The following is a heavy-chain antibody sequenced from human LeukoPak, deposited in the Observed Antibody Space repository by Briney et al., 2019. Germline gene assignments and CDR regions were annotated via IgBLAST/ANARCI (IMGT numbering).Heavy chain of an antibody. J-gene: IGHJ3*02. CDR2: IYYSGGT. V-gene: IGHV4-39*01. Sequence: KASETLSLTCTVSGGSISSSNCYWGWFRQPPGKGLEWIGSIYYSGGTYYNPSLKSRVTISADTSKNQFSLKLSSVTAADTAVYYRARHNWGSFLRSAFDIWGQGTMVTVSS. CDR1: GGSISSSNCY. CDR3: ARHNWGSFLRSAFDI. D-gene: IGHD7-27*01.